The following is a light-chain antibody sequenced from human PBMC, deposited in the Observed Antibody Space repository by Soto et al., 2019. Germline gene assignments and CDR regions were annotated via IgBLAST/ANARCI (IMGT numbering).Light chain of an antibody. J-gene: IGLJ1*01. Sequence: QSALTQPRSVSGSPGQSVNISSTGTSSDVGGYNYVSWYQQHPGKAPKVMIYDVSERPSGVPDRFSGSKSGNTASLTISGLQAEDEADYYCCSYAGSPRYVFGTGTKLTVL. CDR3: CSYAGSPRYV. CDR2: DVS. V-gene: IGLV2-11*01. CDR1: SSDVGGYNY.